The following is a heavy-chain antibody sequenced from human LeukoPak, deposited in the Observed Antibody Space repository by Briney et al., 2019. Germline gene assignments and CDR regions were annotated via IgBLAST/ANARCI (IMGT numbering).Heavy chain of an antibody. CDR3: AKDIADTMRYFDY. Sequence: PGGSLRLSCAASGFTFDDYAMHWVRQAPGKGLEWVSGISWNSGSIGYADSVKGRFTISRDNAKNSLYLQMNSLRAEDTALYYCAKDIADTMRYFDYWGQGTLVTVSS. CDR2: ISWNSGSI. D-gene: IGHD3-3*01. CDR1: GFTFDDYA. V-gene: IGHV3-9*01. J-gene: IGHJ4*02.